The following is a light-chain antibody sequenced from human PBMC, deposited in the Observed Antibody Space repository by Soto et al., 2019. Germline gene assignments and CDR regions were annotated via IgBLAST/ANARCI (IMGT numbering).Light chain of an antibody. CDR1: SSDVGGYHY. CDR2: EVS. CDR3: SSYISSSTYWV. Sequence: QSALTQPASVSGSPGQSITISCTGTSSDVGGYHYVSWYQQHPGKAPKLMIYEVSNRPSGVSNRFSGSKSGNTASLTVSGLQAEDEADYYCSSYISSSTYWVFGGGTKLTVL. V-gene: IGLV2-14*01. J-gene: IGLJ3*02.